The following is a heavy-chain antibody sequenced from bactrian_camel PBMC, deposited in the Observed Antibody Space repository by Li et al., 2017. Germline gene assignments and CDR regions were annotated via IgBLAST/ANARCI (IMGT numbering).Heavy chain of an antibody. D-gene: IGHD4*01. J-gene: IGHJ4*01. V-gene: IGHV3S53*01. CDR1: GATMETYVSVTYV. Sequence: HVQLVESGGGTVQAGGSLRLSCAASGATMETYVSVTYVMGWFRQAPGKEREGVAGIDNDGELSYHDSVKGRFTISKDNAKNTVYLQMNSLEPEDTAMYYCASSRARGRCDTASKTIDYVFTMQYQGQGTQVTVS. CDR2: IDNDGEL.